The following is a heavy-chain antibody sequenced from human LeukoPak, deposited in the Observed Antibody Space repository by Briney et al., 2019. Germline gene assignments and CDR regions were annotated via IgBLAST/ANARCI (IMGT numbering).Heavy chain of an antibody. CDR3: ARRGYYDILTGYSLMGAFDI. D-gene: IGHD3-9*01. V-gene: IGHV4-61*02. CDR2: IYTSGST. CDR1: GGSISSGTYY. Sequence: PSQTLSLTCTVSGGSISSGTYYWSWIRQPAGKGLEWIGRIYTSGSTNYNPSLKSRITISVDTSKNQFSLKLSSVTAADTAVYYCARRGYYDILTGYSLMGAFDIWGQGTMVTVSS. J-gene: IGHJ3*02.